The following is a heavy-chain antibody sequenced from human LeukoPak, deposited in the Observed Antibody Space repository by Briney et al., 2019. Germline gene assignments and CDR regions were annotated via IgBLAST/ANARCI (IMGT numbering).Heavy chain of an antibody. CDR2: IYYSGST. V-gene: IGHV4-59*11. D-gene: IGHD2-8*01. CDR1: GGSISSHY. J-gene: IGHJ4*02. CDR3: ARASNGSDLDY. Sequence: PSETLSLTCTVSGGSISSHYWSCIRHPPGKGLEWIGYIYYSGSTNYNPSLKSRVTISVDTSKNNFSLKLSSMTAADTAVYYCARASNGSDLDYWGQGTLVTVSS.